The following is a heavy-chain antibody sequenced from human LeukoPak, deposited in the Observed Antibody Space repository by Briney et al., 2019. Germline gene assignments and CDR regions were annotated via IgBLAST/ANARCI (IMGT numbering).Heavy chain of an antibody. V-gene: IGHV3-21*01. CDR1: GFTLSSYS. J-gene: IGHJ4*02. D-gene: IGHD1-26*01. Sequence: GGSLRLSCAASGFTLSSYSMNWVRQAPGKGLEWVSSISSSSSYIYYADSVKGRFTISRDNAKNSLYLQMNSLRAEDTAVYYCARGGDSGSHDYWGQGTLVTVSS. CDR2: ISSSSSYI. CDR3: ARGGDSGSHDY.